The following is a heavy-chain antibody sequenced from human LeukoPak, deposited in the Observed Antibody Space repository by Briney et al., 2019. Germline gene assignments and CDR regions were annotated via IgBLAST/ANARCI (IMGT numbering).Heavy chain of an antibody. CDR2: IYHSGST. Sequence: SETLSLTCTVSGGSISSSFYYWGWIRQPPGKGLEWIGSIYHSGSTYYNPSLKSRVTISVDTSRNQFSLRLKSVTAADTAVYYCWRPHCSNSVCSSSRVDFWGQGTLVTVSS. CDR1: GGSISSSFYY. V-gene: IGHV4-39*01. CDR3: WRPHCSNSVCSSSRVDF. J-gene: IGHJ4*02. D-gene: IGHD2-8*01.